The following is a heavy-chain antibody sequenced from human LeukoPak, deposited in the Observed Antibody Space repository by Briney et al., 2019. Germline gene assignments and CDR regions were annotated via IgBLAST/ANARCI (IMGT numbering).Heavy chain of an antibody. J-gene: IGHJ3*02. CDR3: ARDSGLGCSSAFDI. D-gene: IGHD5-18*01. CDR1: GFIVSSNY. V-gene: IGHV3-66*01. CDR2: IYSGGST. Sequence: GGSLRLFCAASGFIVSSNYMSWVRQAPGKGLEWVSVIYSGGSTYYADSVKGRFTISRDNSKNTLYLQMNSLRAEDTAVYYCARDSGLGCSSAFDIWGQGTMVTVSS.